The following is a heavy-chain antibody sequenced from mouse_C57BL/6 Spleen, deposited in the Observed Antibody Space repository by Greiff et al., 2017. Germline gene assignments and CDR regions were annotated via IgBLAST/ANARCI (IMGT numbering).Heavy chain of an antibody. CDR3: ARGGNGYPYYYAMDY. D-gene: IGHD2-2*01. V-gene: IGHV5-16*01. Sequence: EVKLVESEGGLVQPGSSMKLSCTASGFTFSDYYMAWVRQVPEKGLEWVANINYDGSSTYYLDSLKSRFIISRDNAQNILYLQMSSLKSEDTATYYCARGGNGYPYYYAMDYWGQGTSVTVSS. CDR1: GFTFSDYY. CDR2: INYDGSST. J-gene: IGHJ4*01.